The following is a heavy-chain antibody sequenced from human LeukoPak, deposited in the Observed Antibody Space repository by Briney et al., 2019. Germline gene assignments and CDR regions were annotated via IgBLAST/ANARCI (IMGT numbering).Heavy chain of an antibody. D-gene: IGHD3-16*02. CDR3: ARAYYVWGSYRPVPYFDY. J-gene: IGHJ4*02. Sequence: GGSLRLSCAASGFTFSSYSMNWVRQAPGKGLEWVSYISSSSSTIYYADSVKGRFTISRDNAKNSLYLQMNSLRAEDTAVYYCARAYYVWGSYRPVPYFDYWGQGTLVTVSS. V-gene: IGHV3-48*01. CDR1: GFTFSSYS. CDR2: ISSSSSTI.